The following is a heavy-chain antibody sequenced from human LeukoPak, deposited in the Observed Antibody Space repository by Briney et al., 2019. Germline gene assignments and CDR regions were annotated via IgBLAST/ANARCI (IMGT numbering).Heavy chain of an antibody. V-gene: IGHV4-61*09. CDR3: AREVTRGGLLGY. CDR2: IYTSGST. Sequence: SETLSLTCTVSGGSISRGGYCWSWIRQPAGKGLEWIGHIYTSGSTNYNPSLKSRVTISVDTSKNQFSLKLSSVTAADTAVYYCAREVTRGGLLGYWGQGTLVTVSS. D-gene: IGHD3-16*01. J-gene: IGHJ4*02. CDR1: GGSISRGGYC.